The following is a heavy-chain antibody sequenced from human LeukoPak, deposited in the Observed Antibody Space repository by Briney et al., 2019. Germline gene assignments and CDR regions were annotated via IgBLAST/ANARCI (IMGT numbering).Heavy chain of an antibody. D-gene: IGHD6-19*01. CDR3: ARGRSSGWTRVFDY. CDR1: GYTFTSYD. V-gene: IGHV1-8*01. CDR2: MNPNSGNT. J-gene: IGHJ4*02. Sequence: SVKVSCKASGYTFTSYDINWVRQATGHRLEWIGWMNPNSGNTGYAQKFQGRVTMTRNTSISTAYMELSSLRSEDTAVYYCARGRSSGWTRVFDYWGQGTLVTVSS.